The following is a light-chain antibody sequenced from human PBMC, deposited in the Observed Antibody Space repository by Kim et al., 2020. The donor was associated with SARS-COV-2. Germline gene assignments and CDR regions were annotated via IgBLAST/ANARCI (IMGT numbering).Light chain of an antibody. CDR3: QQYGSSPPFT. CDR2: GTS. V-gene: IGKV3-20*01. J-gene: IGKJ2*01. CDR1: QSVSSNY. Sequence: PGERATRSCRASQSVSSNYLAWYQQRPGQAPRLLIYGTSTRATDIPDRFSGSGSGTDFTLTISRLEPEDFAVYYCQQYGSSPPFTFGQGTKLEI.